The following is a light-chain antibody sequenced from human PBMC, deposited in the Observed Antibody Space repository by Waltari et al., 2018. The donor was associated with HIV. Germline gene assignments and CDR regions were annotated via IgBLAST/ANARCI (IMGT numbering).Light chain of an antibody. Sequence: EIVLTQSPGTLSLSPGERATLPCRASQSVSSSYLAWYQQKPGQAPRILIYGASSRATGIPDRFSGSGSGTDFTLTISRLEPEDFAVYYCQQYGSSPPYSFGQGTKLEIK. CDR2: GAS. J-gene: IGKJ2*03. CDR1: QSVSSSY. V-gene: IGKV3-20*01. CDR3: QQYGSSPPYS.